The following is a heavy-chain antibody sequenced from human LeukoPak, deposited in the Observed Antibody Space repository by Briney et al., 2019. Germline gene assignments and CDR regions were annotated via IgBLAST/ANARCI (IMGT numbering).Heavy chain of an antibody. CDR2: INPNSGGT. D-gene: IGHD6-13*01. CDR3: ARLNAHHYSSSWYGRGHPYYYGMDV. CDR1: GYTFTGYY. V-gene: IGHV1-2*02. J-gene: IGHJ6*02. Sequence: ASVKVSCKASGYTFTGYYMHWVRQAPGQGLEWMGWINPNSGGTNYAQKLQGRVTMTTDTSTSTAYMELRSLRSDDTAVYYCARLNAHHYSSSWYGRGHPYYYGMDVWGQGTTVTVSS.